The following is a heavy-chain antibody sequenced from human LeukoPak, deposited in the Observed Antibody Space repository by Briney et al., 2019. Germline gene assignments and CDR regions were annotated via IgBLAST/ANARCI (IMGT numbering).Heavy chain of an antibody. CDR1: GFTFSSYS. Sequence: PGGSLRLSCAASGFTFSSYSMNWVRQAPGKGLEWVSSISSSSSYIYYADSVKGRFTISRDNAKNSLYLQMNSLRAEDTAVYYCARDVADWLSFYYYYMDVWGKGTTVTVSS. V-gene: IGHV3-21*01. CDR3: ARDVADWLSFYYYYMDV. J-gene: IGHJ6*03. CDR2: ISSSSSYI. D-gene: IGHD3-9*01.